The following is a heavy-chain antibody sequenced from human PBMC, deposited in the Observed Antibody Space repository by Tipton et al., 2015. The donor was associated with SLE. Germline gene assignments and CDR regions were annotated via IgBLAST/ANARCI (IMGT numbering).Heavy chain of an antibody. Sequence: TLSLTCTVSGGSITSHYWSWIRQPPGKGLEWLGDIYYDGTTNYNPSLKSRVTISLDTSKNHFSLKLSSVTAADTAVYYCARGLHTYYYDSSGYYRGVYFDYWGQGTLVTVSS. J-gene: IGHJ4*02. D-gene: IGHD3-22*01. V-gene: IGHV4-59*11. CDR2: IYYDGTT. CDR3: ARGLHTYYYDSSGYYRGVYFDY. CDR1: GGSITSHY.